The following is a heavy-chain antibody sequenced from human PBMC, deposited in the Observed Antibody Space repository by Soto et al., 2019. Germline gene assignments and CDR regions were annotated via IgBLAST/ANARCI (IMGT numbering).Heavy chain of an antibody. J-gene: IGHJ4*02. CDR3: ARAQVVAGTGGYY. V-gene: IGHV3-74*01. Sequence: GGSLRLSCEASGFAFSSYWMHWVRQAPGKGLLWVSRLSSDGSSTSYADSVKGRFTISRDNAKNTLYLQMNSLRAEDTAVYYCARAQVVAGTGGYYWGQGTLVTVSS. D-gene: IGHD6-19*01. CDR1: GFAFSSYW. CDR2: LSSDGSST.